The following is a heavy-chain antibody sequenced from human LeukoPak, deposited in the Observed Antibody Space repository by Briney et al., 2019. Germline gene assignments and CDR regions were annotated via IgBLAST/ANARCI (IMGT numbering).Heavy chain of an antibody. Sequence: ASVKVSCKASGYTFTGYYMHWVRQAPGQGLEWMGWISAYNGNTNYAQKLQGRVTMTTDTSTSTAYMELRSLRSDDTAVYYCARRGYDILTGYSTSYAFDIWGQGTMVTVSS. CDR2: ISAYNGNT. CDR3: ARRGYDILTGYSTSYAFDI. CDR1: GYTFTGYY. D-gene: IGHD3-9*01. V-gene: IGHV1-18*04. J-gene: IGHJ3*02.